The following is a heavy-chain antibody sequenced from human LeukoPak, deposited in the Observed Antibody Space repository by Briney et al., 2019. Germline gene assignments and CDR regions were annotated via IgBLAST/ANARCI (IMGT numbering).Heavy chain of an antibody. J-gene: IGHJ4*02. D-gene: IGHD3-22*01. CDR1: GGTFSGYY. Sequence: PSETLSLTCAVYGGTFSGYYWSWIRQPPGKGLEWIGEINHSGSTNYNPSLKSRVTTSVDTSKNKLSLKLSSVTAADTAVYYCARSDQQKYTSGYYFDYWGQGTLVTVS. CDR2: INHSGST. CDR3: ARSDQQKYTSGYYFDY. V-gene: IGHV4-34*01.